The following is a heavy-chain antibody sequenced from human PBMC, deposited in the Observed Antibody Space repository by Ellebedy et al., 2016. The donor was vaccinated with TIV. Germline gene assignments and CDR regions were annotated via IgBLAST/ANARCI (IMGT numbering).Heavy chain of an antibody. CDR3: AKDKSRWTYYYDSSGYKTDAFDI. CDR2: ISGSGGST. Sequence: PGGSLRLSCAASGFTFSSYAMSWVRQAPGKGLEWVSAISGSGGSTYYADSVKGRFTISRDNSKNTLYLQMNSLRAEDTAVYYCAKDKSRWTYYYDSSGYKTDAFDIWGQGTMVTVSS. V-gene: IGHV3-23*01. J-gene: IGHJ3*02. D-gene: IGHD3-22*01. CDR1: GFTFSSYA.